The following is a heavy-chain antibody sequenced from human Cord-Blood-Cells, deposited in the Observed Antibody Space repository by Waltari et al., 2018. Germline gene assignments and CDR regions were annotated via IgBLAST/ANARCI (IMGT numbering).Heavy chain of an antibody. V-gene: IGHV4-34*01. Sequence: QVQLQQWGAGLLKPSETLSLTCAVYGGSFSGYYWSWIRQPPGKGLEWIGEINQSGSTNYNPSLKSRVTISVDTSKNQFSLKLSSVTAADTAVYYCARGLNDAFDIWGQGTMVTVSS. CDR1: GGSFSGYY. J-gene: IGHJ3*02. CDR3: ARGLNDAFDI. CDR2: INQSGST.